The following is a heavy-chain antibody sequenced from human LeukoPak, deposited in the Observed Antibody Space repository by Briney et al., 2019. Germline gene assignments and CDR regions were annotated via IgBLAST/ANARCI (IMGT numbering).Heavy chain of an antibody. CDR3: ANGVRGNYYGMDV. CDR1: RFTFSCCA. CDR2: ISSSGSAI. D-gene: IGHD3-10*01. Sequence: GGSLRLSCAASRFTFSCCAMIWVRQAPGKALEWVSAISSSGSAIFYADSVRGRFTISRDNSKKTLSLQMSSLRVEDTAVYYCANGVRGNYYGMDVWGQGTTVTVSS. J-gene: IGHJ6*02. V-gene: IGHV3-23*01.